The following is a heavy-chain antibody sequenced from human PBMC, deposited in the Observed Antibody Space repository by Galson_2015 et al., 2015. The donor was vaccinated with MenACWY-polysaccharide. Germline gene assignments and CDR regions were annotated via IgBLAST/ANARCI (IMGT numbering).Heavy chain of an antibody. J-gene: IGHJ4*02. Sequence: PALVKPTQTLTLTCTFSGFSLNTRGVGVGWIRQPPGKALEWLALIYWDNDKRYSPSLKTRLTITKDTSKNQVFLAMTNVDPVDTATYYCAHGQYYYATSSFSCCFDVWGPGTLVTVSS. CDR3: AHGQYYYATSSFSCCFDV. CDR1: GFSLNTRGVG. D-gene: IGHD3-10*01. CDR2: IYWDNDK. V-gene: IGHV2-5*02.